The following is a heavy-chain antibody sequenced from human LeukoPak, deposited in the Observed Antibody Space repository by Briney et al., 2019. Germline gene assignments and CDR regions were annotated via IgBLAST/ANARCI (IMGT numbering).Heavy chain of an antibody. CDR3: ARDWSSKYPFYYGMDV. CDR2: MSYDGSNK. V-gene: IGHV3-30*12. CDR1: GFIFSSYG. D-gene: IGHD4-11*01. Sequence: GRSLRLSCAASGFIFSSYGMHWVRQAPGKGLEWMAVMSYDGSNKYYADSVKGRFTISRDNSKNTLYLQMNSLRAEDTAVYYCARDWSSKYPFYYGMDVWGQGTTVTVSS. J-gene: IGHJ6*02.